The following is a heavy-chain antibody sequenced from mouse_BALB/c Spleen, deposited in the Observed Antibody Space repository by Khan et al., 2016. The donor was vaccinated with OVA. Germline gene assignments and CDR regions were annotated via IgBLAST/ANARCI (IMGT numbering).Heavy chain of an antibody. CDR1: GFTFSSYG. CDR2: TTSGGSYT. J-gene: IGHJ3*01. V-gene: IGHV5-6*01. D-gene: IGHD2-1*01. CDR3: ARLGNS. Sequence: EVKLVESGGDLVKPGGSLKLSCAASGFTFSSYGMSWVRQTPDKRLEWVATTTSGGSYTYYPDSVTGRFTISRDNAKNTLYLQMTSLKYEDTAMYYCARLGNSWGQGTLVTVSA.